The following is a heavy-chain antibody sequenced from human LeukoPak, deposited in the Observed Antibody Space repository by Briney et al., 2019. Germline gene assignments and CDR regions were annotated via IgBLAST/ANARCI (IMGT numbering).Heavy chain of an antibody. Sequence: ASVKVSCKVSGYTLTELSMHWVRQAPGQGFEWMGIINPSGGSTSYAQKFQGRVTMTRDTSTSTVYLELSSLRSEDTAVYYCARRGACSGTSCNLDYWGQGTLVTVSS. J-gene: IGHJ4*02. CDR3: ARRGACSGTSCNLDY. CDR2: INPSGGST. D-gene: IGHD2-2*01. V-gene: IGHV1-46*01. CDR1: GYTLTELS.